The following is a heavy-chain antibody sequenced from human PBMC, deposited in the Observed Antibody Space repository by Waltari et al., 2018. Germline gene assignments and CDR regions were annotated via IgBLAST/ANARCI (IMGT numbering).Heavy chain of an antibody. J-gene: IGHJ4*02. D-gene: IGHD6-6*01. Sequence: QVRLQESGPGLVKPSETLSLSCTVSGGSIGNDYWSWIRQPPGKGLEWIGFVHNDGSTNYNPSLKSRVTISVDTSKNQFSLKLESVTAADTAVYYCARGGASSKYFDYWGQGTLVTVSS. V-gene: IGHV4-59*01. CDR1: GGSIGNDY. CDR2: VHNDGST. CDR3: ARGGASSKYFDY.